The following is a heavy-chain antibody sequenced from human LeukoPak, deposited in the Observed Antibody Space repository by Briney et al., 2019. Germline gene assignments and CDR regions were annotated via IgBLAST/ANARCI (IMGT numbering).Heavy chain of an antibody. D-gene: IGHD6-13*01. V-gene: IGHV4-59*01. J-gene: IGHJ4*02. CDR2: IYYSGST. CDR1: GGSISSYY. CDR3: AVSIAAAGLFGY. Sequence: PSETLSLTCTVSGGSISSYYWSWIRQPPGKGLEWIGYIYYSGSTNYNPSLKSRVTISVDTSKNQFSLKLSSVTAADTAVYYCAVSIAAAGLFGYWGQGTLVTVSS.